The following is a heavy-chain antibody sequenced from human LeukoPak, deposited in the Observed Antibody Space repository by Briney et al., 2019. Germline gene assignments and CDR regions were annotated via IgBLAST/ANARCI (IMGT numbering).Heavy chain of an antibody. CDR2: IKQDGSEK. J-gene: IGHJ4*02. D-gene: IGHD3-16*01. CDR1: GFTFSSYW. V-gene: IGHV3-7*01. Sequence: GGSLRLSCAASGFTFSSYWMSWVRQAPGKGLEWVANIKQDGSEKYYVDSVKGRFTISRDNARNSVYLQLNSLRAEDTALYYCARGRGWVDHWGQGTLVTVSS. CDR3: ARGRGWVDH.